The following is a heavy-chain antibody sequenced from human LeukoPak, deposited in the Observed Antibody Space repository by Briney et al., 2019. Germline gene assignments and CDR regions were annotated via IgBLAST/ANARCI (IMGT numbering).Heavy chain of an antibody. CDR1: GYTFTDYY. CDR2: INAKSGGA. CDR3: ARDRERDVAGFELDH. V-gene: IGHV1-2*02. J-gene: IGHJ4*02. Sequence: ASVKVSCKASGYTFTDYYIFWVRQAPGQGLEWMGWINAKSGGAISAQKFQGRVTMTRDTSISTTHMELSSLTSDDTAVYFCARDRERDVAGFELDHWGRGTLVTVSS. D-gene: IGHD6-19*01.